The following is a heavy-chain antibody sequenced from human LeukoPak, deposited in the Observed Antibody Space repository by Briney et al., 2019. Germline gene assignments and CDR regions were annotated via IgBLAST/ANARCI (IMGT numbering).Heavy chain of an antibody. Sequence: GGSLRLSFAASGFTFSSYSMNWVRQAPGKGLEWVSSISSSSSYIYYADSVKGRFTISRDNSKNTVYLQMDGLRAEDTAVYYCARDRMGATIDYWGQGTLVTVSS. CDR1: GFTFSSYS. CDR2: ISSSSSYI. J-gene: IGHJ4*02. D-gene: IGHD1-26*01. CDR3: ARDRMGATIDY. V-gene: IGHV3-21*04.